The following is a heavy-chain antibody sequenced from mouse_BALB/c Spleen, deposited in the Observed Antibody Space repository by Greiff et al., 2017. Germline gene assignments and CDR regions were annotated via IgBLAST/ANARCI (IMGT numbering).Heavy chain of an antibody. D-gene: IGHD2-4*01. J-gene: IGHJ4*01. Sequence: VQLQQSAAELARPGASVKMSCKASGYTFTSYTMHWVKQRPGQGLEWIGYINPSSGYTEYNQKFKDKTTLTADKSSSTAYMQLSSLTSEDSAVYYCARGGLRYAMDYWGQGTSVTVSS. CDR2: INPSSGYT. V-gene: IGHV1-4*02. CDR3: ARGGLRYAMDY. CDR1: GYTFTSYT.